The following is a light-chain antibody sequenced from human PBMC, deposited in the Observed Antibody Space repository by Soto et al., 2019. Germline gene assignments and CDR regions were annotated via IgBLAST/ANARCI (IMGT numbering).Light chain of an antibody. V-gene: IGLV2-14*03. CDR1: SSDIGAYNH. J-gene: IGLJ1*01. Sequence: QSALTQPASVSGSPGQSIAVSCTGTSSDIGAYNHVSWYQQHPGKAPKLMIYDVSNRPSGVYDRFSGSRSGNTASLTISGFQAEDEGDYYCASYTTRGTDVFGAGTKVTVL. CDR3: ASYTTRGTDV. CDR2: DVS.